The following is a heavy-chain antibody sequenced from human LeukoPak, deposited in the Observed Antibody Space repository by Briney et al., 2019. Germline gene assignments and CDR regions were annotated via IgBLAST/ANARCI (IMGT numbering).Heavy chain of an antibody. CDR2: INPKSGDT. Sequence: ASVKVSCKASGYTFTGYQIHWVRQAPGEGLEWMAWINPKSGDTNYAQSFRDRVTVTRDSSVSTVYMELNTLRSDDTALYYCAREGRWESGYKFGSGTSALDFWGQGTLVSVSS. CDR1: GYTFTGYQ. D-gene: IGHD3-10*01. V-gene: IGHV1-2*02. J-gene: IGHJ4*02. CDR3: AREGRWESGYKFGSGTSALDF.